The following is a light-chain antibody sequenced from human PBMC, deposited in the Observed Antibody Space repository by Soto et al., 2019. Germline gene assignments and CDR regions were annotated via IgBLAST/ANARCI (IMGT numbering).Light chain of an antibody. CDR1: QNISTY. J-gene: IGKJ4*01. CDR3: QQAYSKNT. V-gene: IGKV1-39*01. Sequence: DIQMTQSPSSLSASVGDSVTIACRASQNISTYLNWYQQNPGKAPTLLIYAASNLHSGVPSRFSGSGSGTDFTLNISSLQPDYFATYYCQQAYSKNTFGGGTKVEIK. CDR2: AAS.